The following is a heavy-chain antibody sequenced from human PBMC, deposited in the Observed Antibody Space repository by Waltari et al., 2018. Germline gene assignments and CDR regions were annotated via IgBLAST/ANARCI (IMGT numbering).Heavy chain of an antibody. D-gene: IGHD6-6*01. CDR3: AKPPVGQLGRQWYYYYMDV. J-gene: IGHJ6*03. CDR1: GFTFSSYG. Sequence: QVQLVESGGGVVQPGGSLRLSCAASGFTFSSYGMPWVRQAPGKGLEWVAFIRYDGSNKYYADSVKGRFTISRDNSKNTLYLQMNSLRAEDTAVYYCAKPPVGQLGRQWYYYYMDVWGKGTTVTISS. CDR2: IRYDGSNK. V-gene: IGHV3-30*02.